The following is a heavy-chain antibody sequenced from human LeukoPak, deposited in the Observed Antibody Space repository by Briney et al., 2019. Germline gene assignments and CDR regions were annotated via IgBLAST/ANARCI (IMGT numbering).Heavy chain of an antibody. V-gene: IGHV1-2*02. CDR3: ATSIAARRTYYYGMDV. Sequence: RASVKVSCKASGYTFTGYYMHWVRQAPGQGLEWMGWINPNSGGTNYAQKFQGRVTMTRDTSISTAYMELSRLRSDDTAVYYCATSIAARRTYYYGMDVWGQGTTVTVSS. CDR2: INPNSGGT. J-gene: IGHJ6*02. D-gene: IGHD6-6*01. CDR1: GYTFTGYY.